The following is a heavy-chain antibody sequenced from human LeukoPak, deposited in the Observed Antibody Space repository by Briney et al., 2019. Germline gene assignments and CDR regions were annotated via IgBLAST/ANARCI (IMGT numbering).Heavy chain of an antibody. CDR3: AKTGYCSGGSCSWYFDL. V-gene: IGHV3-30*18. D-gene: IGHD2-15*01. CDR1: GFTFSSYG. CDR2: ISYDGSNK. J-gene: IGHJ2*01. Sequence: GGSLRLSCAASGFTFSSYGMHWVHQAPGKGLEWVAAISYDGSNKYYADSVKGRFTISRDNSKNTLYLQMNSLRAEDTAVYYCAKTGYCSGGSCSWYFDLWGRGTLVTVSS.